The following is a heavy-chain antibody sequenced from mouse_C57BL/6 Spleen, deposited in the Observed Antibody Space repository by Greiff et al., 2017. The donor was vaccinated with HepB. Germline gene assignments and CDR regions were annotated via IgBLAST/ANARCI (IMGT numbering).Heavy chain of an antibody. CDR1: GYAFSSSW. Sequence: QVQLQQSGPELVKPGASVKISCKASGYAFSSSWMNWVKQRPGKGLEWIGRIYPGDGDTNYNGKFKGKATLTADKSSSTAYMQLSSLTSEDSAVYFCASIYYDYDGRVDYWGQGTTLTVSS. J-gene: IGHJ2*01. V-gene: IGHV1-82*01. CDR3: ASIYYDYDGRVDY. D-gene: IGHD2-4*01. CDR2: IYPGDGDT.